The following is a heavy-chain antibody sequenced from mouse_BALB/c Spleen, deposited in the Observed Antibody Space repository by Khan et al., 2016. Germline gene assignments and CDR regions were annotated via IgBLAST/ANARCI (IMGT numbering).Heavy chain of an antibody. D-gene: IGHD2-3*01. CDR3: ARIYDDFYDAMDY. J-gene: IGHJ4*01. V-gene: IGHV3-8*02. CDR1: GDSITSGF. CDR2: ISYSGST. Sequence: EVQLQESGPSLVKPSQTLSLTCSVTGDSITSGFWNWIRKFTGNKLEYMGYISYSGSTYYNPSLQSRISITRDTSKNQYYLQLNSVTTEDTATYYCARIYDDFYDAMDYWGQGTSVNVSS.